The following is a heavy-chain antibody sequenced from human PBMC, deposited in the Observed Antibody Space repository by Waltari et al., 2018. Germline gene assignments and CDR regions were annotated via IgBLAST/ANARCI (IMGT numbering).Heavy chain of an antibody. J-gene: IGHJ4*02. CDR2: INAGNGNT. Sequence: QVQLVQSGAEVKKPGASVKVSCKASGYTFTSYAMHWVRQAPGQRLEWMGWINAGNGNTKYSQKFQGRVTITRDTSASTAYMELSSLRSEDTAVYYCASRGGYSSGWYGVDYWGQGTLVTVSS. CDR1: GYTFTSYA. V-gene: IGHV1-3*01. D-gene: IGHD6-19*01. CDR3: ASRGGYSSGWYGVDY.